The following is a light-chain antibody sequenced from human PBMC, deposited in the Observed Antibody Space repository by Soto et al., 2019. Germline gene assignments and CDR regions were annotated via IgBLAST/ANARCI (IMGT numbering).Light chain of an antibody. CDR1: QSVSSN. J-gene: IGKJ2*01. V-gene: IGKV3-15*01. Sequence: EIVMTQSPATLSVSPGERATLSCRASQSVSSNLAWYQQKPGQALRLLIYGASTRATGIPARFSGSGSGTEFTLTISSLQSEDFAVYYCQQYNNCPYTFGQGTKLEIK. CDR2: GAS. CDR3: QQYNNCPYT.